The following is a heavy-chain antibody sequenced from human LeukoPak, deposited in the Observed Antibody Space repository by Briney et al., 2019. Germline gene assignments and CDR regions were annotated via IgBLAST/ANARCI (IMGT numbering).Heavy chain of an antibody. J-gene: IGHJ6*03. CDR2: INPNSGGT. D-gene: IGHD4-17*01. CDR3: ARDNYGDYAHYYYYYMDV. CDR1: GYTFTGYY. Sequence: ASVKVSCKASGYTFTGYYMHWVRQAPGQGLEWMGWINPNSGGTNYAQKFQGRVTMTRDTSISTAYMELSRLRSDDTAVYYCARDNYGDYAHYYYYYMDVWGKGTTVTISS. V-gene: IGHV1-2*02.